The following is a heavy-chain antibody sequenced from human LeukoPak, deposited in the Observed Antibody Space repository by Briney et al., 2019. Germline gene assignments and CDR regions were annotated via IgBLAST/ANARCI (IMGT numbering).Heavy chain of an antibody. V-gene: IGHV3-30-3*01. CDR3: AKGTSSSCYSAPNY. J-gene: IGHJ4*02. Sequence: GGSLRLSCAASGFTFSSYAMHWVRQAPGKGLEWVVVISYDGSNKYYADSGKGRFTISRDNSKNTLSLQLNSLRAEDTAVYYCAKGTSSSCYSAPNYWGQGTLVTVSS. D-gene: IGHD2-15*01. CDR1: GFTFSSYA. CDR2: ISYDGSNK.